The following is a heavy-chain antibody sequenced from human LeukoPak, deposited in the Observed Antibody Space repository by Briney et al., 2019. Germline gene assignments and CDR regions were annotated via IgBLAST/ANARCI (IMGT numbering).Heavy chain of an antibody. CDR3: AKDRYSGSYSYYFDY. V-gene: IGHV3-30*18. CDR2: ISYDGSNK. CDR1: GFTFSSYG. J-gene: IGHJ4*02. D-gene: IGHD1-26*01. Sequence: GGSLRLSCAASGFTFSSYGMHWVRQAPGKGLEWVAVISYDGSNKYYADSVKGRFTISRDNSKNTLYLQMNGLRAEDTAVYYCAKDRYSGSYSYYFDYWGQGTLVTVSS.